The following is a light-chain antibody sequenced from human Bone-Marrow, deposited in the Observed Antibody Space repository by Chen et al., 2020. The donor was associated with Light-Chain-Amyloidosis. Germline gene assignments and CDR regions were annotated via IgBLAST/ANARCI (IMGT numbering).Light chain of an antibody. J-gene: IGLJ1*01. CDR3: SSFTSSSSYV. CDR2: AVS. CDR1: SGDVGTYNY. V-gene: IGLV2-14*01. Sequence: QSALTQPASVSGSPGPSITISCTGTSGDVGTYNYVSWYQQHPGKAPKVMIYAVSNRPSGVSNRCSGSKSGNTASLTISGLKAEDEADYYCSSFTSSSSYVFGPGTNVTVL.